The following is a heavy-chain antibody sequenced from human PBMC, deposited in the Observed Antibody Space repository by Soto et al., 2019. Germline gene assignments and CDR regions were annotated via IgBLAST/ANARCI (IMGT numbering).Heavy chain of an antibody. CDR1: GGTFSSYA. J-gene: IGHJ6*02. V-gene: IGHV1-69*13. Sequence: SVKVSCKASGGTFSSYAISWVRQAPGQGLEWMGGIIPIFGTANYAQKFQGRVTITADESTSTAYMELSSLRSEDTAVYYCARGSDSSGYYSSYYYGMDVWGQGTMVTVSS. CDR2: IIPIFGTA. CDR3: ARGSDSSGYYSSYYYGMDV. D-gene: IGHD3-22*01.